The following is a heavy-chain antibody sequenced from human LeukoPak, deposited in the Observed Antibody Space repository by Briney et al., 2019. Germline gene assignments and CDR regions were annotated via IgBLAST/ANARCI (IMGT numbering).Heavy chain of an antibody. Sequence: PGGSLRLSCAASGFTFSRHAMNRVRQAPGKGLEWVSGISHSGGSTYYADSVKGRFTISRDNSKSTLYLQMNSLRAEDTAVYYCAKDGYDSPSYFDNWGQGTLVTVSS. J-gene: IGHJ4*02. D-gene: IGHD2-2*01. CDR3: AKDGYDSPSYFDN. CDR2: ISHSGGST. V-gene: IGHV3-23*01. CDR1: GFTFSRHA.